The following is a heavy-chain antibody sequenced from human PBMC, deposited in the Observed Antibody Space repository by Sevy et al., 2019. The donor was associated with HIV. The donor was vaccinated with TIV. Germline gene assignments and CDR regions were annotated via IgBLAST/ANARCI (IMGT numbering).Heavy chain of an antibody. CDR2: INPNSGGT. CDR3: ARGYYIWGTYRKSDY. D-gene: IGHD3-16*02. V-gene: IGHV1-2*06. Sequence: ASVKVSCKASGYTFTGYYMQWVRQAPGQGLEWMGRINPNSGGTNYAQKFQGRVTMTRDTSISTAYMELSRLRSDDTAVYYCARGYYIWGTYRKSDYWGQGTLVTVSS. CDR1: GYTFTGYY. J-gene: IGHJ4*02.